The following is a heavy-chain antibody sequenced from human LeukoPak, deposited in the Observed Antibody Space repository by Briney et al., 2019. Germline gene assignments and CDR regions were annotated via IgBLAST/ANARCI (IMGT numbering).Heavy chain of an antibody. V-gene: IGHV3-33*01. CDR3: ARDYRGRLDY. J-gene: IGHJ4*02. D-gene: IGHD3-10*01. CDR2: IWYDGSNK. CDR1: GFTFSSYG. Sequence: SGGSLRLSCAASGFTFSSYGMHWVRQAPGKGLEWVAVIWYDGSNKYYADSVKGRFTISRGNSKNALYLQMNSLRAEDTAVYYCARDYRGRLDYWGQGTLVTVSS.